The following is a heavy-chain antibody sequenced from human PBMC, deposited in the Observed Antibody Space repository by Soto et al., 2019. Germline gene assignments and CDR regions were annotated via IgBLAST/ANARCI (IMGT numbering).Heavy chain of an antibody. CDR3: ARKTPGMFWYLDL. CDR2: IYYSGNT. D-gene: IGHD3-10*02. CDR1: GGSISSGGYS. V-gene: IGHV4-31*11. J-gene: IGHJ2*01. Sequence: QVQLQESGPGLVKPSQTLSLTCAVSGGSISSGGYSWSWIRQHPGKGLEFIGSIYYSGNTYYNPSLMSRVTISVDTSKNLFSPRLMSVTSADTAVYYCARKTPGMFWYLDLWGLGTLVTVSS.